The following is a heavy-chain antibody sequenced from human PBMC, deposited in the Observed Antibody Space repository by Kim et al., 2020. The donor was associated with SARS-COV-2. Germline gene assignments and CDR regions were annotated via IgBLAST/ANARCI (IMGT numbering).Heavy chain of an antibody. J-gene: IGHJ5*02. Sequence: KPPLKSRVTTSVDTSKNQFSLRLGSVTAADTAVYYCAREITIFGVVEFDPWGQGTLVTVSS. D-gene: IGHD3-3*01. CDR3: AREITIFGVVEFDP. V-gene: IGHV4-34*01.